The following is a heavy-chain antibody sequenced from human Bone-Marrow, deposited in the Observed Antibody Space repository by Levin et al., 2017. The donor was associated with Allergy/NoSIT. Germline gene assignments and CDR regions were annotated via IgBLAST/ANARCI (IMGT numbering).Heavy chain of an antibody. D-gene: IGHD2-2*01. CDR3: ARDHLNLVVPAAGTMGDY. V-gene: IGHV3-7*04. Sequence: GESLKISCAASGFTFSSYWMSWVRQAPGKGLEWVANIKQDGSEKYYVDSVKGRFTISRDNAKNSLYLQMNSLRAEDTAVYYCARDHLNLVVPAAGTMGDYWGQGTLVTVSS. CDR1: GFTFSSYW. J-gene: IGHJ4*02. CDR2: IKQDGSEK.